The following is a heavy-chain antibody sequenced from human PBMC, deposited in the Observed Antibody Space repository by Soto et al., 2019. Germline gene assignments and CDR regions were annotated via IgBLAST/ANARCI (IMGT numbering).Heavy chain of an antibody. J-gene: IGHJ6*03. CDR2: IYYSGST. V-gene: IGHV4-59*01. Sequence: SDTLSLTCTVSGVSISSYYWSWILQPPGKGLEWIGYIYYSGSTNYNPSLKSRVTISVDTSKNQFSLKLSSVTAADTAVYYCARTVELIYYYYMDVWGKGTTVTVSS. CDR3: ARTVELIYYYYMDV. CDR1: GVSISSYY. D-gene: IGHD1-26*01.